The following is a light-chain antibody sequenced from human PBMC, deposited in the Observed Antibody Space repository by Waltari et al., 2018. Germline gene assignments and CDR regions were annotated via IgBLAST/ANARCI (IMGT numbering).Light chain of an antibody. CDR2: EIH. V-gene: IGLV1-51*02. CDR1: SSNVGKNF. J-gene: IGLJ3*02. CDR3: GTWDSSLSAWV. Sequence: QSVLTQPPSVSAAPGQTVTISCSGSSSNVGKNFVSWYQQIPGPAPKLVIYEIHKRPSGIPDRFSGSKSGTSATLAIAGLQTGDEADYYCGTWDSSLSAWVFGGGTKLTVL.